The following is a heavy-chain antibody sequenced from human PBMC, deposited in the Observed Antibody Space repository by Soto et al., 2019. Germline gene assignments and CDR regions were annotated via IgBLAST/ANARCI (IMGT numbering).Heavy chain of an antibody. Sequence: QITLKESGPTLVKPTQTLTLTCTFSGFSLSTSGVGVGWIRQPPGKALEWLALIYWDDDKRYSPSLKSRLTITKDTPKNQVVLTMTNMDPVDTATYYCAHRRYSGSYFYDAFDIWGQGTMVTVSS. J-gene: IGHJ3*02. CDR3: AHRRYSGSYFYDAFDI. CDR2: IYWDDDK. V-gene: IGHV2-5*02. D-gene: IGHD1-26*01. CDR1: GFSLSTSGVG.